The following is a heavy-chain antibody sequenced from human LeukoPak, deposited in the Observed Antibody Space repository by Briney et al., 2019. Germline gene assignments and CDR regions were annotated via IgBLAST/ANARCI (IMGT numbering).Heavy chain of an antibody. J-gene: IGHJ1*01. CDR1: GYTVTSYY. CDR3: ARTTTVTREYFQH. D-gene: IGHD4-11*01. V-gene: IGHV1-46*01. CDR2: INPSGGST. Sequence: ASVKVSCKASGYTVTSYYMHWVRQAPGQGLEWMGIINPSGGSTTYAQKFQGRVTITADKSTSTAYMELSSLRSEDTAVYYCARTTTVTREYFQHWGQGTLVTVSS.